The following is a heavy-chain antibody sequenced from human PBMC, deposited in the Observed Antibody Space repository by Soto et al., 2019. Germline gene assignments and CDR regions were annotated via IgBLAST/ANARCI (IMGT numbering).Heavy chain of an antibody. CDR1: GGSFSGYY. Sequence: QVQLQQWGAGLLKPSETLSLTCAVYGGSFSGYYWSWIRQPPGKGLEWIGEINHSGSTNYNPSLKSRVTISVDTSKNQFSLKLSSVTAADTAVYYCARGAPKVTYYYGSGSYSYRGQGTLVTVSS. CDR3: ARGAPKVTYYYGSGSYSY. V-gene: IGHV4-34*01. CDR2: INHSGST. J-gene: IGHJ4*02. D-gene: IGHD3-10*01.